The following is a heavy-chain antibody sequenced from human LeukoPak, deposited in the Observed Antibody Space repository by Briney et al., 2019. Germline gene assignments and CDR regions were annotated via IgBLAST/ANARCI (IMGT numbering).Heavy chain of an antibody. D-gene: IGHD4-17*01. CDR2: IRSKAYGGTT. CDR1: GFTFGDYA. CDR3: TRFYMTTDDY. J-gene: IGHJ4*02. V-gene: IGHV3-49*04. Sequence: GGSLRLSCTASGFTFGDYAMSWVRQAPGKGLEWGGFIRSKAYGGTTEYAASVKSRFTISRDDSKSIAYLQMNSLKTEDTAVYYCTRFYMTTDDYWGQGTLVTVSS.